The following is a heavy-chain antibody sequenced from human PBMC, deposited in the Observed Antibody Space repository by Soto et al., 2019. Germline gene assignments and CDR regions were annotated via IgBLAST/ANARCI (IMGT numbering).Heavy chain of an antibody. CDR3: ARGVTVFGLVSRFWFDP. J-gene: IGHJ5*02. CDR1: GGSISSGDYS. CDR2: IYNSGIT. V-gene: IGHV4-30-4*01. D-gene: IGHD3-3*01. Sequence: PSETLSLTCIVSGGSISSGDYSLSWVRQSSWKGLEWIGHIYNSGITYYNPSLKSRVVISIDTSRNQFSLRLNSLTAADRAVYFCARGVTVFGLVSRFWFDPWGQGTVVTVSS.